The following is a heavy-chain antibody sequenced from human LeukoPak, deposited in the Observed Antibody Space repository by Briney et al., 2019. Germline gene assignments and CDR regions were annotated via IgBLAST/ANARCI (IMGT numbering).Heavy chain of an antibody. CDR1: GGSISSGGYY. V-gene: IGHV4-31*03. CDR2: IYYSGST. D-gene: IGHD4-23*01. Sequence: SETLSLTCTVSGGSISSGGYYWSWIRQHPGKGLEWIGYIYYSGSTYYNPSLKSRVTISVDTSKNQFSLKLSSVTAADTAVYYCANSANYGGNSGYFDCWGQGTLVTVSS. J-gene: IGHJ4*02. CDR3: ANSANYGGNSGYFDC.